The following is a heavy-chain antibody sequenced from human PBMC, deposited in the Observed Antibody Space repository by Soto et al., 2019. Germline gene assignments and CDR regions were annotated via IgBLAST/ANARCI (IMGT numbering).Heavy chain of an antibody. Sequence: PGESLKISCKGSGYSFTSYWIGWVRQMPGKGLEWMGIIYPGDSDTRYSPSFQGQVTISADKSISTAYLQWSSLKASDTAMYYCARRGIAVAGTYYYYYGMDVWGQGTTVTVPS. CDR1: GYSFTSYW. D-gene: IGHD6-19*01. CDR3: ARRGIAVAGTYYYYYGMDV. CDR2: IYPGDSDT. J-gene: IGHJ6*02. V-gene: IGHV5-51*01.